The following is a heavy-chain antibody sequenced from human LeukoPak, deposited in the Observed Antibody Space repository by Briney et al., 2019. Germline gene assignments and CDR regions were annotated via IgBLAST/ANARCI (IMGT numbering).Heavy chain of an antibody. Sequence: SETLSLTCTVSGGSISSYYWSWIRQPPGKGLEWIGYIYYSGGTNYNPSLKSRVTISVDTSKNQFSLKLSSVTAADTAVYYCAGGTDYYDSSGYSWGQGTLVTVSS. V-gene: IGHV4-59*01. CDR2: IYYSGGT. CDR3: AGGTDYYDSSGYS. J-gene: IGHJ5*02. CDR1: GGSISSYY. D-gene: IGHD3-22*01.